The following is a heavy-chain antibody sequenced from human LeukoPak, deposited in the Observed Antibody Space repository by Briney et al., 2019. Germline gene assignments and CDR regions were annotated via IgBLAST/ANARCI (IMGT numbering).Heavy chain of an antibody. Sequence: SSETLSLTCTVSGGPISSSPYYWGWIRQPPGKGLEWIGSIYYSGSTYYNPSLKSRVTISVDTSKNQFSLKLSSVTAADTAVYYCASGEPSYAPKGGLYMDVWGKGTTVTVSS. V-gene: IGHV4-39*07. CDR2: IYYSGST. J-gene: IGHJ6*03. CDR1: GGPISSSPYY. D-gene: IGHD2-21*01. CDR3: ASGEPSYAPKGGLYMDV.